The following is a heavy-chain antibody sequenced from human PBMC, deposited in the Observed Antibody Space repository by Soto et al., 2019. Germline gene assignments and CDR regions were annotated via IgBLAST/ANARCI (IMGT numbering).Heavy chain of an antibody. CDR1: GFTFSSYS. Sequence: EGQLLESGGGLVQPGGSLRISCAASGFTFSSYSMTWLRQAPGKGLEWVSTISNSGGSTYYIDSVKGRFTISRDNSKNTLYLQMNSLRAEDTAVYFCAKDWTSIWGQGTMVTVSS. V-gene: IGHV3-23*01. J-gene: IGHJ3*02. CDR2: ISNSGGST. CDR3: AKDWTSI. D-gene: IGHD3-3*01.